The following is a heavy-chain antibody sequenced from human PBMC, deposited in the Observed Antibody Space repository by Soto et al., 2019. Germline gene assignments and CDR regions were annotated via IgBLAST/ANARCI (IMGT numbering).Heavy chain of an antibody. CDR3: ARDRGVCSGGSCPLDY. Sequence: GASVKVSCKASGGTFSSYTISWVRQAPGQGLEWMGRVIPILGIANYAQKFQGRVTITADKSTSTAYMELSSLRSEDTAVYYCARDRGVCSGGSCPLDYWGQGTLVTVS. D-gene: IGHD2-15*01. CDR2: VIPILGIA. J-gene: IGHJ4*02. V-gene: IGHV1-69*04. CDR1: GGTFSSYT.